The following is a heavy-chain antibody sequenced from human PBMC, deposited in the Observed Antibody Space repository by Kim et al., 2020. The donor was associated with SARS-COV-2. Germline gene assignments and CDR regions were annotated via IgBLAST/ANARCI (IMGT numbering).Heavy chain of an antibody. V-gene: IGHV4-34*01. D-gene: IGHD3-10*01. CDR1: GGSFSGYY. Sequence: SETLSLTCAVYGGSFSGYYWSWIRQPPGKGLEWIGEINHSGSTNYNPSLKSRVTISVDTSKNQFSLKLSSVTAADTAVYYCARGPVVLLWFGELSRFDYWGQGTLVTVSS. J-gene: IGHJ4*02. CDR3: ARGPVVLLWFGELSRFDY. CDR2: INHSGST.